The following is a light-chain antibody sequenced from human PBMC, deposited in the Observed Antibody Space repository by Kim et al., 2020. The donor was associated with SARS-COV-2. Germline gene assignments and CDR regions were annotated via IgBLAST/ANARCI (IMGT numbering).Light chain of an antibody. J-gene: IGKJ2*01. Sequence: SASGGDRVTITCRASQSISSWLAWYQQKPGKAPKLLIYKASSLESGVPSRFSGSGSGTEFTLTISSLQPDDFATYYCQQFNAYSQTFGQGTKLEI. V-gene: IGKV1-5*03. CDR1: QSISSW. CDR3: QQFNAYSQT. CDR2: KAS.